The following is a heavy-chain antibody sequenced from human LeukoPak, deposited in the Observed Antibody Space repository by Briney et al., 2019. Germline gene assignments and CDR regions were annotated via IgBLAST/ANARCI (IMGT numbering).Heavy chain of an antibody. CDR1: GFTFSSYG. D-gene: IGHD2-21*02. CDR3: ARVGRGKFVVPTSVPSYYHGMDV. J-gene: IGHJ6*02. V-gene: IGHV3-33*08. Sequence: GGSLRLSCAAPGFTFSSYGLHWVRQAPGKGLEWVAIIWNDGSKKYYADSVKGRFTISRDNSKNTLYLQMNSLRAEDTAVYYCARVGRGKFVVPTSVPSYYHGMDVWGQGTTVTVSS. CDR2: IWNDGSKK.